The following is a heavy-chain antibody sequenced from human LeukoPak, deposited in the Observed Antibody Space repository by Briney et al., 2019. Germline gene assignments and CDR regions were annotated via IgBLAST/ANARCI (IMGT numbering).Heavy chain of an antibody. Sequence: PGGSLRLSCAASGFTFSNYNMNWIRQAPGKGLEWVSSTSSSSSYIYYADLVKGRFTISRDNAKNSLYLQMNSLRAEDTAVYYCASEVVTPVHFLDYWGQGTLVTVSS. D-gene: IGHD4-23*01. CDR3: ASEVVTPVHFLDY. CDR2: TSSSSSYI. V-gene: IGHV3-21*01. CDR1: GFTFSNYN. J-gene: IGHJ4*02.